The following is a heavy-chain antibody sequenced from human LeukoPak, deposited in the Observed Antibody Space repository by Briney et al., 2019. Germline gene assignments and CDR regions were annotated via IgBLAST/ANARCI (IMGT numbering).Heavy chain of an antibody. Sequence: SVKVSCKASGGTYSSYAISWVRQAPGQGLEWMGGIIPIFGTANYAQKFQGRVTITADESTSTAYMELSSLRSEDTAVYYCASSGYYRHYFDYWGQGTLVTVSS. CDR3: ASSGYYRHYFDY. D-gene: IGHD3-22*01. CDR2: IIPIFGTA. CDR1: GGTYSSYA. J-gene: IGHJ4*02. V-gene: IGHV1-69*13.